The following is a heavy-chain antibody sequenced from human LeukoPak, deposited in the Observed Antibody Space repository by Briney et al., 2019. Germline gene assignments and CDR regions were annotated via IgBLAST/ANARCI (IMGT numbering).Heavy chain of an antibody. D-gene: IGHD3-16*01. Sequence: GGSLRLSCAASGFTFSTHWMNWVRQPPGEGLEWVANINREGSDKNYVDSVKGRFTISRDNAKNSLYLQMNSLRVEDTAVYYCARDGVPGGRDVWGQGTTVTVS. CDR3: ARDGVPGGRDV. V-gene: IGHV3-7*01. J-gene: IGHJ6*02. CDR2: INREGSDK. CDR1: GFTFSTHW.